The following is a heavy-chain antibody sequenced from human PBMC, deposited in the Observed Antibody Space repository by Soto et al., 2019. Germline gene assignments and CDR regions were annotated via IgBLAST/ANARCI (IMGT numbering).Heavy chain of an antibody. CDR2: IYYSGST. V-gene: IGHV4-59*01. Sequence: PSETLSLTCTVSGGSISSYYWSWIRQPPGKGLEWIGYIYYSGSTNYNPSLKSRVTISVDTSKNQFSLKLSSVTAADTAVYYCARGSYSSSWYGFDYWGQGTLVTVSS. CDR1: GGSISSYY. D-gene: IGHD6-13*01. CDR3: ARGSYSSSWYGFDY. J-gene: IGHJ4*02.